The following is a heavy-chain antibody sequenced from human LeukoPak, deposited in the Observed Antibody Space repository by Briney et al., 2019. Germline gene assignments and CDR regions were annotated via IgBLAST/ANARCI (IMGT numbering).Heavy chain of an antibody. D-gene: IGHD3-22*01. CDR3: ARSLGYYSYYFDY. V-gene: IGHV4-59*01. J-gene: IGHJ4*02. CDR1: GASISTYY. Sequence: SETLSLTCTVSGASISTYYWSWIRQPPGKGLEWIGYIYYSGTTNYNPSLKSRVTISVDTSKNQFSLKLSSVTAADTAVYYCARSLGYYSYYFDYWGQGTLVIVSS. CDR2: IYYSGTT.